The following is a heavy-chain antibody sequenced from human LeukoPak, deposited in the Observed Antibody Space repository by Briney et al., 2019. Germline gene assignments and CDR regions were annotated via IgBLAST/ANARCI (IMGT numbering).Heavy chain of an antibody. D-gene: IGHD1-26*01. CDR3: AKARSGGRASAFEI. J-gene: IGHJ3*02. V-gene: IGHV3-9*03. CDR2: ISWNSNII. Sequence: GGSLRLSCAASGFTFSSYAMSWVRQAPGKGLEWVSLISWNSNIIAYADSVKGRFTISRDNAKNSPFLQMNSLRTEDMAFYYCAKARSGGRASAFEIGGQGTMVTVSS. CDR1: GFTFSSYA.